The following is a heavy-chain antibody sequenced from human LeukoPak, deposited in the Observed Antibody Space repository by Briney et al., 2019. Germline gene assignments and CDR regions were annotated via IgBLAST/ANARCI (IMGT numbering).Heavy chain of an antibody. D-gene: IGHD3-10*01. J-gene: IGHJ6*02. CDR3: ASCTHGSGSYNRYGMDV. CDR2: INAGNGNT. CDR1: VYTFTSYA. Sequence: ASVKVSFKASVYTFTSYAMHWVRQAPGQRLEWVGWINAGNGNTKYSQKFQGRVTSTRDTSASTAYMELSSLRSEDTAVYYCASCTHGSGSYNRYGMDVWGQGTTVTVSS. V-gene: IGHV1-3*01.